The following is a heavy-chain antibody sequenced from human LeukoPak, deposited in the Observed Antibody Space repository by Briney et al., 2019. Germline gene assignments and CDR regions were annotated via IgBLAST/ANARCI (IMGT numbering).Heavy chain of an antibody. Sequence: PSETLSLTCTVSGGSINSGGYYWSWIRQHPGKGLEWIGYIYNSGSTFYNPSLKSRVTISVDTSKNQFSLRLSSVTAADTAVYYCARDRAVAAGGVEEYYYFMDVWGKGTTVTVS. CDR3: ARDRAVAAGGVEEYYYFMDV. V-gene: IGHV4-31*03. J-gene: IGHJ6*03. D-gene: IGHD6-13*01. CDR2: IYNSGST. CDR1: GGSINSGGYY.